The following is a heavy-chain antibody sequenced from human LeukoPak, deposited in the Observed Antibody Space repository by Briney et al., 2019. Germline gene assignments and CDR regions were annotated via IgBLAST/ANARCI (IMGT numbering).Heavy chain of an antibody. V-gene: IGHV3-23*01. CDR1: GFTFSSYV. CDR3: AKDRLGIAAAGTSDY. Sequence: GGSPRLSCAASGFTFSSYVMSWVREAPGKGLEWVSAISGSGGSTYYADSVKGRFTISRDNSKNTLYLQMNSLRAEDTAVYYCAKDRLGIAAAGTSDYWGQGTLVTVSS. D-gene: IGHD6-13*01. J-gene: IGHJ4*02. CDR2: ISGSGGST.